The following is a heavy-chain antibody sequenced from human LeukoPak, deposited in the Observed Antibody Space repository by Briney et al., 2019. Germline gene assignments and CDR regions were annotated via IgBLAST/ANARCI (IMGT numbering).Heavy chain of an antibody. D-gene: IGHD2-2*01. CDR1: GFTFSSYW. V-gene: IGHV3-74*01. CDR2: INSDGSTI. Sequence: GGPLRLSCAASGFTFSSYWMHWVRQAPGKGLVWVSRINSDGSTINYADSVKGRFTISRDNAKNTLYLQMDSLRAEDTAVYYCTRETVVVATASLGYWGLGTLVTVSS. CDR3: TRETVVVATASLGY. J-gene: IGHJ4*02.